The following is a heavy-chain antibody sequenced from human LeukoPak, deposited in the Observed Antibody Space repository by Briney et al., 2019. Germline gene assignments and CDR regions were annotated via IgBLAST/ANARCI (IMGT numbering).Heavy chain of an antibody. CDR2: IYSGGST. Sequence: GGSLRLSCAASGFTVSSNYMSWVCQAPGKGLEWVSVIYSGGSTYYADSVKGRFTISRDNSKNTLYLQMNSLRAEDTAVYYCARDTRDVGYGMDVWGQGTTVTVSS. D-gene: IGHD5-24*01. CDR1: GFTVSSNY. CDR3: ARDTRDVGYGMDV. V-gene: IGHV3-66*02. J-gene: IGHJ6*02.